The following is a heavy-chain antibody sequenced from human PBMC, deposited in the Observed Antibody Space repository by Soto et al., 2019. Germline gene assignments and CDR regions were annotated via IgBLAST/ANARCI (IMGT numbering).Heavy chain of an antibody. CDR1: GFTFSDYY. Sequence: QVQLVESGGGLVKPGGSLRLSCAASGFTFSDYYMSWIRQAPGKGLEWVSYISSSGSTIYYADSVKGRFTISRDNAKNSLYLQMTSLGAEDTAVYYCARAASVWFWESAHDFDYWGQGTLVTVSS. CDR2: ISSSGSTI. V-gene: IGHV3-11*01. D-gene: IGHD3-10*01. J-gene: IGHJ4*02. CDR3: ARAASVWFWESAHDFDY.